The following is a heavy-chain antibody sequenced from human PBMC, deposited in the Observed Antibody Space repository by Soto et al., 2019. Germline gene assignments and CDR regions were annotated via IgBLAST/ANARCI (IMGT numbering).Heavy chain of an antibody. Sequence: VGSLRLSCAASGSTSGNYGMNWVRQAPGKGLEWVSGISGGGGSTYYADSVKGRFTISRDPSKNTIFLEMNSLRAEDTAVYYCAKGFIVVVTVIRPDDAFDAWGQGTLVTVSS. CDR3: AKGFIVVVTVIRPDDAFDA. D-gene: IGHD2-21*02. J-gene: IGHJ5*01. CDR1: GSTSGNYG. V-gene: IGHV3-23*01. CDR2: ISGGGGST.